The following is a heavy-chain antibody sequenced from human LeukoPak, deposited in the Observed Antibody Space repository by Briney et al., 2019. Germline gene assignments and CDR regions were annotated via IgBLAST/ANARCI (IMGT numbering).Heavy chain of an antibody. CDR1: GFTFSNFW. V-gene: IGHV3-74*01. D-gene: IGHD6-6*01. Sequence: GGSLRLSCAASGFTFSNFWVHWVRQVPGKGLVWLSRINGDGTNTTYAVSVKGRFSVSRDNAKNTAYLQMNSERAEDTAVYYCARVTDYSSSPFDYWGQGTLVTVSS. CDR2: INGDGTNT. J-gene: IGHJ4*02. CDR3: ARVTDYSSSPFDY.